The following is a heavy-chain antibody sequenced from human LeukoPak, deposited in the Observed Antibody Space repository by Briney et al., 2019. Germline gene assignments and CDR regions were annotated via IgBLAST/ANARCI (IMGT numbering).Heavy chain of an antibody. J-gene: IGHJ4*02. CDR1: GFTFSSYW. V-gene: IGHV3-74*01. D-gene: IGHD2-2*01. CDR2: INTDGSST. Sequence: PGGSLRLSCSASGFTFSSYWMHWVRQAPGKGLVWVSRINTDGSSTSYADSVKGRFTISRDNAKNTLYLQLNSLRAEDTAVYYCARDSSSWDLFDNWGQGTLVTVSS. CDR3: ARDSSSWDLFDN.